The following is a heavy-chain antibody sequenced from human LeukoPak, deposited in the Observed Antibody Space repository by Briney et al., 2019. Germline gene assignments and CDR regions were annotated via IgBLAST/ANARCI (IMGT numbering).Heavy chain of an antibody. V-gene: IGHV4-59*08. CDR3: ARHPEGLRYFDY. CDR1: GDSIRSYY. J-gene: IGHJ4*02. Sequence: PSETLSLTCTVSGDSIRSYYWSWIRQPPGKGLEWIAYIYYSGSDSNYSPSLKSRLTMSVDTSKKQFSLKLRSVTAADTALYYCARHPEGLRYFDYWGQGILVTVSS. CDR2: IYYSGSDS.